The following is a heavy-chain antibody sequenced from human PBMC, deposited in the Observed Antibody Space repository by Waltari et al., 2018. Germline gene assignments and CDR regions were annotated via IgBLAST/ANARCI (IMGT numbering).Heavy chain of an antibody. D-gene: IGHD5-18*01. CDR1: GYSISSNFY. J-gene: IGHJ5*02. CDR3: AGLRGFNYAFEP. CDR2: VYHREST. V-gene: IGHV4-38-2*02. Sequence: QVQLQESGPGLVKPSGTLSPTCSVSGYSISSNFYWGWIRQPPGKGMEWIATVYHRESTSYNPSLMSRLTLSGDTSNNQFSLNLRSVAAADTAVYYCAGLRGFNYAFEPWGRGALVTVSS.